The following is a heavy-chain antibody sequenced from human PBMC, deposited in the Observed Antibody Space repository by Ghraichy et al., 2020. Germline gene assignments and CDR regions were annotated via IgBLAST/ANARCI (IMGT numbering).Heavy chain of an antibody. D-gene: IGHD6-13*01. Sequence: SVKVSCKASGGTFSSYAISWVRQAPGQGLEWMGGIIPIFGTANYAQKFQGRVTITADESTSTAYMELSSLRSEDTAVYYCATGDRYSSSWYGVIHYYMDVWGKGTTVTVSS. CDR1: GGTFSSYA. V-gene: IGHV1-69*13. J-gene: IGHJ6*03. CDR2: IIPIFGTA. CDR3: ATGDRYSSSWYGVIHYYMDV.